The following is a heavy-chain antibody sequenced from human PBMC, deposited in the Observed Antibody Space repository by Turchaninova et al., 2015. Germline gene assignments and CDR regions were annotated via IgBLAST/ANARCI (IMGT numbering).Heavy chain of an antibody. D-gene: IGHD6-19*01. CDR2: ISGSGWTT. CDR3: AKGGVGWFWDD. Sequence: EVQLLESGGGLVQPGGSLRLSCAASGFTFSSSAMSWVRQAPGMGLEWVSTISGSGWTTYYADAVRGRFTISRDNSKDTVFLQMNSLRAEDTALDYCAKGGVGWFWDDWGQGTLVTVSS. V-gene: IGHV3-23*01. J-gene: IGHJ4*02. CDR1: GFTFSSSA.